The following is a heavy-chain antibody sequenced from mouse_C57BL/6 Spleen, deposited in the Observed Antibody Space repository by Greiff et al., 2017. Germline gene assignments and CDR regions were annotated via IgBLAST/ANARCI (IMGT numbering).Heavy chain of an antibody. V-gene: IGHV1-80*01. J-gene: IGHJ3*01. CDR3: ARDYYGSLAY. Sequence: ESGAELVKPGASVKISCKASGYAFSSYWMNWVKQRPGKGLEWIGQIYPGDGDTNYNGKFKGKATLTADKSSSTAYMQLSSLTSEDSAVYFCARDYYGSLAYWGQGTLVTVSA. CDR1: GYAFSSYW. D-gene: IGHD1-1*01. CDR2: IYPGDGDT.